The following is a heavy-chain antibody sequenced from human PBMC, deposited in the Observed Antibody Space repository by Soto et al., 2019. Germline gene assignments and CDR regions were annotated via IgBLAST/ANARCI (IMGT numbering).Heavy chain of an antibody. D-gene: IGHD6-19*01. Sequence: QVQLQESGPGLVKPSGTLSLTCAVSCSSISHSRWWTWVRQPPGKGLEWIGDIFHSGDTNYNPSLKSQVFISVDKSQSQFSLKVSSVTAANTAVYYCAYSTGCYRHDVWGQGTLVTVSS. CDR3: AYSTGCYRHDV. CDR1: CSSISHSRW. CDR2: IFHSGDT. J-gene: IGHJ3*01. V-gene: IGHV4-4*02.